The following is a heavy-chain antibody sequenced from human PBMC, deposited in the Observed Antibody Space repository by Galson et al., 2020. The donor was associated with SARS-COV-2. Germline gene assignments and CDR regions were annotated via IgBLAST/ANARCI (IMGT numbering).Heavy chain of an antibody. V-gene: IGHV3-23*01. D-gene: IGHD1-7*01. Sequence: GESLKISCAPSGFTFSSYAMSWVRQAPGKGLEWVSAIGATTGTTYYADSVQGRFTVSRDNSKNTLYLQMNSLRAEDTAVYYCAKFGRNTWNYIVSFDCWGQGTLVTVSS. J-gene: IGHJ4*02. CDR3: AKFGRNTWNYIVSFDC. CDR2: IGATTGTT. CDR1: GFTFSSYA.